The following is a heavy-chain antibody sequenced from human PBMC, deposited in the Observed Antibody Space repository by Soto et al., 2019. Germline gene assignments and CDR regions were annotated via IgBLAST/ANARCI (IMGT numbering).Heavy chain of an antibody. Sequence: SETLSLTCAVYGGSFSGYYWSWTRQPPGKGLEWIGEINHSGSTNYNPSLKSRVTISVDTSKNQFSLKLSSVTAADTAVYYCARGNYDYIWGSYRYTRWFDPRGQGTLVTVSS. J-gene: IGHJ5*02. CDR3: ARGNYDYIWGSYRYTRWFDP. CDR2: INHSGST. V-gene: IGHV4-34*01. CDR1: GGSFSGYY. D-gene: IGHD3-16*02.